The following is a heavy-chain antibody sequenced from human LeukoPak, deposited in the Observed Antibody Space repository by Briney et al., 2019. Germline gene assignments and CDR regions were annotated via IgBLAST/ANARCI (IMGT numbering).Heavy chain of an antibody. CDR1: GGSFSGYY. CDR2: INHKGAT. D-gene: IGHD3-10*01. Sequence: PSETLSLTCAVYGGSFSGYYWTWVRQPPGKGLEWIGEINHKGATNYNPSLKSRVTISLDTSKNQFSLKLSSVTAADTAVYYCARGPHFYGSGSYEYSYYYYYYGMYVWGKGTAVTVSS. CDR3: ARGPHFYGSGSYEYSYYYYYYGMYV. J-gene: IGHJ6*04. V-gene: IGHV4-34*01.